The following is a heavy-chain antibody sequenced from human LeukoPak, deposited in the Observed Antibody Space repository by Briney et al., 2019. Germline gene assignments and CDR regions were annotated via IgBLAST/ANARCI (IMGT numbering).Heavy chain of an antibody. V-gene: IGHV1-69*05. Sequence: VASVKVSCKASGGTFSSYAISWVRQAPGQGPEWMGGIIPIFGTANYAQKFQGRVTITTDESTSTAYMELSSLRSEDTAVYYCARAPYYYDSSGYYARPYYFDYWGQGTLVTVSS. CDR3: ARAPYYYDSSGYYARPYYFDY. D-gene: IGHD3-22*01. CDR1: GGTFSSYA. CDR2: IIPIFGTA. J-gene: IGHJ4*02.